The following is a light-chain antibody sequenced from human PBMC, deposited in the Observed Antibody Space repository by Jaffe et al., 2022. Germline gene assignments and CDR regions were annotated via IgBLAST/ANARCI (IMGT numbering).Light chain of an antibody. CDR2: RDD. V-gene: IGLV3-1*01. Sequence: YELTQPPAVSVSPGQTATITCSGEHLLNFFVCWYQQKAGQSPVLVMFRDDERPSGIPQRFSASKSDRTANLTITGAQLSDEAVYYCQLWGLHADGLFGPGTTVSVL. J-gene: IGLJ1*01. CDR1: HLLNFF. CDR3: QLWGLHADGL.